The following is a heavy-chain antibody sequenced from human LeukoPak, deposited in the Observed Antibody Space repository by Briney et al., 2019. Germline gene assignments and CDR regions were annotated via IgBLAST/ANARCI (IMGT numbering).Heavy chain of an antibody. V-gene: IGHV7-4-1*02. CDR3: ARDRSGSYYHDAFDI. Sequence: ASVKVSCKASGYTFTSYAMNWVRQAPGQGLEWAGWINTNTGNPTYAQGFTGRFVFSLDTSVSTAYLQISSLKAEDTAVYYCARDRSGSYYHDAFDIWGQGTMVTVSS. CDR1: GYTFTSYA. D-gene: IGHD1-26*01. CDR2: INTNTGNP. J-gene: IGHJ3*02.